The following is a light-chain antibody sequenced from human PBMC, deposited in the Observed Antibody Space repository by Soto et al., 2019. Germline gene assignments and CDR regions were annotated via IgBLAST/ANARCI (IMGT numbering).Light chain of an antibody. J-gene: IGKJ1*01. Sequence: EIVLTQSPGTLSLAPGERATLSCRASQSLDSRYFSWYQQIPGQAPRLLMYGTSSRATGIPDRFSGSGSGTDFTLTISSLQSEDSAVYYCQQYNSWLWTFGQGTKVEIK. CDR1: QSLDSRY. CDR2: GTS. CDR3: QQYNSWLWT. V-gene: IGKV3-20*01.